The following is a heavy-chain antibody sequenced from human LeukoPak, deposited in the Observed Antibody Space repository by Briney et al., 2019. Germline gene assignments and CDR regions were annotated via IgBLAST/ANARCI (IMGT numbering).Heavy chain of an antibody. CDR3: ARAITGTTALGY. CDR2: VNPSGGST. D-gene: IGHD1-7*01. CDR1: GYTFTSYY. Sequence: ASVKVSCKASGYTFTSYYMHWVRQAPGQGLEWMGIVNPSGGSTSYAQKFQGRVTMTRDTSTSTVYMELSSLRSEDTAVYYCARAITGTTALGYWGQGTLVTVSS. V-gene: IGHV1-46*03. J-gene: IGHJ4*02.